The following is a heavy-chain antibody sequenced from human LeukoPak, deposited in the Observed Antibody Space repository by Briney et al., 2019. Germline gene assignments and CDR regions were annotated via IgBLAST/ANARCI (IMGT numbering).Heavy chain of an antibody. CDR3: TRERGTIIGSSGPTWLDP. V-gene: IGHV4-4*07. Sequence: SETLSLTCTVSGGSISSYYWSWIRQPAGKGVEWIGRIYTSGRTNYNPSLKSRVSMSIDTSKDQFSLKLRSVTAADTAMYYCTRERGTIIGSSGPTWLDPWGQGTLVIASS. D-gene: IGHD1-14*01. J-gene: IGHJ5*02. CDR1: GGSISSYY. CDR2: IYTSGRT.